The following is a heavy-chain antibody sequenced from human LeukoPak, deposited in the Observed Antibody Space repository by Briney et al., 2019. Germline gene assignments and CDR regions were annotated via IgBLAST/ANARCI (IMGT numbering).Heavy chain of an antibody. Sequence: GGSLRLSCAASGFTFSSYAMSWVRQAPGKGLEWVSAISGSGGSTYYADSVKGRFTISRDNSKNTLYLQMNSLRAEDTAVYYCAKDAAYSHAYYYYYYMDVWGKGTTVTVSS. V-gene: IGHV3-23*01. J-gene: IGHJ6*03. CDR2: ISGSGGST. D-gene: IGHD4-11*01. CDR1: GFTFSSYA. CDR3: AKDAAYSHAYYYYYYMDV.